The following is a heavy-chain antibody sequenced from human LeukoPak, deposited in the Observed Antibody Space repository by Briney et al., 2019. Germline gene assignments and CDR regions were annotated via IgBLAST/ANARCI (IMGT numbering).Heavy chain of an antibody. J-gene: IGHJ6*03. CDR2: ISAYNGNT. V-gene: IGHV1-18*01. CDR3: ARDGARYCSSTSCYVFRYYYYMDV. CDR1: GYTFTSYG. D-gene: IGHD2-2*01. Sequence: ASVKVSCKASGYTFTSYGISWVRQAPGQGLEWMGWISAYNGNTNYAQKLQGRVTMTTDTSTSTAYMELRSLRSDDTAVCYCARDGARYCSSTSCYVFRYYYYMDVWGKGTTVTISS.